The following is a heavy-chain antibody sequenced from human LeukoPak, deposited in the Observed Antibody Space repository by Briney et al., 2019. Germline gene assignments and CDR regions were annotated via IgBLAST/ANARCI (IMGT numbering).Heavy chain of an antibody. V-gene: IGHV3-7*03. CDR1: GFTFSSYW. CDR2: IKQDGSEK. CDR3: AKEETMIGQYYFDY. Sequence: GSLRLSCAASGFTFSSYWMSWVRQAPGKGLEWVANIKQDGSEKYYVDSVKGRFTISRDNSKNTLYLQMNSLRAEDTAVYYCAKEETMIGQYYFDYWGQGTLVTVSS. J-gene: IGHJ4*02. D-gene: IGHD3-22*01.